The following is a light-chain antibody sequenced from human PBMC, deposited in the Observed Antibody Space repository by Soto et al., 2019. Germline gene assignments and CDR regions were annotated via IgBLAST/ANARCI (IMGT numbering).Light chain of an antibody. CDR3: CSYTTSNTRQIV. J-gene: IGLJ1*01. Sequence: QSVLTQPASVSGSPGQSITISCTGTRSDVGGYNYVSWYQQHPGKAPKFMIYDVSSRPSGVSNRFSGSKSGNTASLTISGLQAEDEADYYCCSYTTSNTRQIVFGTGTKLTVL. CDR1: RSDVGGYNY. V-gene: IGLV2-14*03. CDR2: DVS.